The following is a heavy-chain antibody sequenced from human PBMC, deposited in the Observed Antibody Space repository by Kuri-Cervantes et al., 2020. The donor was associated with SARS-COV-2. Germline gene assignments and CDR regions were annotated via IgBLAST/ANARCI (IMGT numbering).Heavy chain of an antibody. CDR2: IKQDGSEK. J-gene: IGHJ2*01. CDR1: GFTFSSYW. CDR3: ARDLKYWYFDL. V-gene: IGHV3-7*01. Sequence: GESLKTSCAASGFTFSSYWMSWVRQAPGKGLEWVANIKQDGSEKYYVDSVKGRFTISRDNAKNSLYLQMNSLRAEDTAVYYCARDLKYWYFDLWGRGTLVTVSS.